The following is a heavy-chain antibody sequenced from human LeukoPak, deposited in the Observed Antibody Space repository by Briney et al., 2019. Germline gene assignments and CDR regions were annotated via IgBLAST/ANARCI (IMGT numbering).Heavy chain of an antibody. CDR3: ARSACSGGSCYSQRGAFDI. J-gene: IGHJ3*02. V-gene: IGHV4-39*07. CDR2: IYYSGST. D-gene: IGHD2-15*01. Sequence: SETLSLTCTVSGDSISSSRSYWGWIRQPPGKGLEWIGSIYYSGSTYYNPSLKSRVTISVDTSKNQFSLKLSSVTAADTAVYYCARSACSGGSCYSQRGAFDIWGQGTMVTVSS. CDR1: GDSISSSRSY.